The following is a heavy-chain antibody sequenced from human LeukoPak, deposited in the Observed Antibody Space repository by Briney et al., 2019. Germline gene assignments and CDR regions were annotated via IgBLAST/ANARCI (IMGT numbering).Heavy chain of an antibody. CDR3: AKDQVGATVGALGY. D-gene: IGHD1-26*01. Sequence: GGSLRLSCAASGFTFSSYWMSWVRQAPGKGLEWVAFIRYDGSNKYYADSVKGRFTISRDNSKNTLYLQMNSLRAEDTAVYYCAKDQVGATVGALGYWGQGTLVTVSS. V-gene: IGHV3-30*02. J-gene: IGHJ4*02. CDR2: IRYDGSNK. CDR1: GFTFSSYW.